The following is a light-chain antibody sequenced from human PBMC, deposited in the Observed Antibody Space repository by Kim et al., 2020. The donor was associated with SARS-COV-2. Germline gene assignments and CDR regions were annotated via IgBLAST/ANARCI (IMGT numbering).Light chain of an antibody. V-gene: IGKV1-8*01. CDR3: QQYSSYPIT. CDR2: AAS. J-gene: IGKJ5*01. CDR1: QDIRSY. Sequence: ASPGDRITITCRASQDIRSYLAWYPQKPGKAPHLLIYAASTLRSRVPSSFSGSRSGTDFTLTISWLQSEDFATYYCQQYSSYPITFGQGTRLEIK.